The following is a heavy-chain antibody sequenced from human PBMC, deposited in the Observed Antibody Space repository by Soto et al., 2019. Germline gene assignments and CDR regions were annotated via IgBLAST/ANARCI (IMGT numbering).Heavy chain of an antibody. V-gene: IGHV3-23*01. D-gene: IGHD2-15*01. CDR3: AKEGVRYSSGGSCYPDY. J-gene: IGHJ4*02. Sequence: EVQLLESGGGLVPPGGSLRLSCAASGFTFSTYAMSWVRQAPGKGLEWVSTISGSGGSTYYAGSVKGRFTISRDNSKNTLYLQMNSLRAEDTAVYYCAKEGVRYSSGGSCYPDYWGQGSLVTVSS. CDR2: ISGSGGST. CDR1: GFTFSTYA.